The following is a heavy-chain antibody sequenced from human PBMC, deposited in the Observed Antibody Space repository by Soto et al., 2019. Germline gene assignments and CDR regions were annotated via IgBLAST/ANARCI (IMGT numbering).Heavy chain of an antibody. CDR2: INAGNGNT. J-gene: IGHJ6*02. V-gene: IGHV1-3*01. CDR3: AATTYCSGGSCYLAPYYYYGMDV. D-gene: IGHD2-15*01. CDR1: GYTFTSYA. Sequence: ASVKVSCKASGYTFTSYAMHWVRQAPGQRLEWMGWINAGNGNTKYSQKFQGRVTITRDTSASTAYMELSSLRSEDTAVYYCAATTYCSGGSCYLAPYYYYGMDVWGQGTTVTVSS.